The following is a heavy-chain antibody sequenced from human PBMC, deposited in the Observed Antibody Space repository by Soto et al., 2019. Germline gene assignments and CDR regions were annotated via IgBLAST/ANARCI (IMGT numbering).Heavy chain of an antibody. V-gene: IGHV3-23*01. Sequence: EVQLLESGGGLVQRGGSLRLSCVVYGFTFSTYAISWVRQAPGKGLEWVSTITSSGGNTYYADSVKGRFTISRDNSKNTVYLQLNSLRADDTAVYYGARPMLVVVVSPFYHWGQGTLVTVSS. CDR3: ARPMLVVVVSPFYH. J-gene: IGHJ1*01. D-gene: IGHD3-22*01. CDR2: ITSSGGNT. CDR1: GFTFSTYA.